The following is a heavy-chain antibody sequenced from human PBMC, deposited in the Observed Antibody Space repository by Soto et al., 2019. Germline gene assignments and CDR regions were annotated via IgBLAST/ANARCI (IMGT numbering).Heavy chain of an antibody. CDR2: ISYDGSNK. V-gene: IGHV3-30*18. D-gene: IGHD1-26*01. CDR3: AKEMIVGAYYYYYGMDV. Sequence: GGSLRLSCAASGFTFSSYGMHWVRQAPGKGLEWVAVISYDGSNKYYADSVKGRFTISRDNSKNTLYLQMNSLRAEDTAVYYCAKEMIVGAYYYYYGMDVWGQGTTVTVSS. J-gene: IGHJ6*02. CDR1: GFTFSSYG.